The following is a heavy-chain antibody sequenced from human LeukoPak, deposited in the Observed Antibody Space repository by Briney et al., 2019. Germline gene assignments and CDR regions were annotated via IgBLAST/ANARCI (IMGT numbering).Heavy chain of an antibody. CDR3: ARDLELGY. V-gene: IGHV4-59*01. Sequence: SETLSLTCTVSGGSIDNYYWSWIWQPPGEGLERIGHILYSGTTSYTPSLKSRVTISLDTSKKQFSLKLTSVTAADTAVYYCARDLELGYWGQGILVTVSS. J-gene: IGHJ4*02. D-gene: IGHD6-13*01. CDR1: GGSIDNYY. CDR2: ILYSGTT.